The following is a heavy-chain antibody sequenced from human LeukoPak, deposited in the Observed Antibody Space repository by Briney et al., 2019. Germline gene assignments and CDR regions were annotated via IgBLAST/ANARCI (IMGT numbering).Heavy chain of an antibody. Sequence: GGSLRLSCAASGFTFDDYAMHWVRQAPGKGLEWVSGISWNSGSIGYADSVKGRFTISRDNAKNSLYLQMDSLRAEDTALYYCAKGVDIVATIPSYFDYWGQGTLVTVSS. CDR1: GFTFDDYA. D-gene: IGHD5-12*01. J-gene: IGHJ4*02. CDR3: AKGVDIVATIPSYFDY. V-gene: IGHV3-9*01. CDR2: ISWNSGSI.